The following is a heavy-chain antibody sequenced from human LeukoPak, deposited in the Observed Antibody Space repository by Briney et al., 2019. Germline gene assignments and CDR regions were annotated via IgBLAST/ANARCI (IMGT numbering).Heavy chain of an antibody. D-gene: IGHD6-19*01. J-gene: IGHJ5*02. V-gene: IGHV3-23*01. Sequence: GGSLRLSCAASGFTFSTYAMSWVRQAPGKGLEWVSAIGGSGDSTYYADSVKGRFTTSRDNSKNTLYLQMNSLRAEDTAVYFCAKDSGPYASGWYWFDPWGQGTLVTVSS. CDR2: IGGSGDST. CDR1: GFTFSTYA. CDR3: AKDSGPYASGWYWFDP.